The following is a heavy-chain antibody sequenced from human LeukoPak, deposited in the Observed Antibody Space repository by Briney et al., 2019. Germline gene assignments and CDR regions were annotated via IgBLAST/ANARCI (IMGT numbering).Heavy chain of an antibody. D-gene: IGHD2-8*02. J-gene: IGHJ5*02. CDR3: ARWSTGRGDKEGFDP. Sequence: VASVKVSCKASGYTFTSYYMHWVRQAPGQGLEWMGIINPSGGSTSYAQKFQGRVTMTRDMSTSTVYMELSSLRSEDTAVYYCARWSTGRGDKEGFDPWGQGTLVTVSS. V-gene: IGHV1-46*01. CDR1: GYTFTSYY. CDR2: INPSGGST.